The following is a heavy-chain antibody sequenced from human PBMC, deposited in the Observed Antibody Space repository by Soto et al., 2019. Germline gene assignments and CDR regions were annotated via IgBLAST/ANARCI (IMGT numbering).Heavy chain of an antibody. D-gene: IGHD1-7*01. Sequence: ASVKVSCKASGYTFASYGIHWVRQAPGQRLEWMGWINAANGDTKYSPKFQGRVTITRDTSASTAYMELSRLRSDDTAVYYCARDITGTTNYYYGMDVWGQGTTVTVSS. V-gene: IGHV1-3*01. CDR3: ARDITGTTNYYYGMDV. J-gene: IGHJ6*02. CDR2: INAANGDT. CDR1: GYTFASYG.